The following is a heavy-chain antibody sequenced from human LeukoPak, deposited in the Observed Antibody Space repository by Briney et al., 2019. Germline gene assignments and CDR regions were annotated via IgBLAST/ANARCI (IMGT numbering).Heavy chain of an antibody. CDR1: GGSFSGYY. CDR2: INHSGST. Sequence: SETLSLTCAVYGGSFSGYYWSWIRQPPGKGLEWIGEINHSGSTNYNPSLKSRVTISVDTSKNQFSLKLSSVTAADTAVCYCARAVYYYDSSGYDFTLDYWGQGTLVTVSS. V-gene: IGHV4-34*01. D-gene: IGHD3-22*01. CDR3: ARAVYYYDSSGYDFTLDY. J-gene: IGHJ4*02.